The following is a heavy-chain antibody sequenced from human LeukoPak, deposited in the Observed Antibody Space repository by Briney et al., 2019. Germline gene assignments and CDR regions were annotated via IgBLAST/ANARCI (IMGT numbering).Heavy chain of an antibody. CDR2: INGNTGVT. D-gene: IGHD4-23*01. J-gene: IGHJ4*02. V-gene: IGHV1-2*02. CDR3: ARVNGGNSYDFVY. CDR1: RYTFNVYY. Sequence: ASVKVSCTAFRYTFNVYYIHWGRQAPGQGLEWMGWINGNTGVTHYAQKFQGRVTMTRDTSITTASMELSSLRSDDTAVYYCARVNGGNSYDFVYWGQGTLVTVSS.